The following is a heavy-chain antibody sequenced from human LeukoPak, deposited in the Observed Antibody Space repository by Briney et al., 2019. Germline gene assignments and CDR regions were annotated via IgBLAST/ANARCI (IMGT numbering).Heavy chain of an antibody. CDR3: ARVNYGGNFDY. J-gene: IGHJ4*02. D-gene: IGHD4-23*01. V-gene: IGHV3-74*01. Sequence: GSLRPSCAASGFTFSSDWMHWVRQAPGKGLVWVSRISGDGSTTTYADSVKGRFTISRDNAKNTLYLQMNSLRADDTAVYYCARVNYGGNFDYWGQGTLVTVSS. CDR2: ISGDGSTT. CDR1: GFTFSSDW.